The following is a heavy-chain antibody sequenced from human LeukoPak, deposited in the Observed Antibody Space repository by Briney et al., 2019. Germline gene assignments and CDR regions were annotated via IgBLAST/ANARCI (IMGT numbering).Heavy chain of an antibody. CDR2: IIPIFGTA. CDR3: ARVRDSSSYYTCYYYMDV. D-gene: IGHD3-22*01. Sequence: SVKVSCKASGGTFSSYAISWVRQAPGQGLEWMGGIIPIFGTANYAQKFQGRVTITTDESTSTAYMELSSLRSEDTAVYYCARVRDSSSYYTCYYYMDVWGKGTTVTVSS. V-gene: IGHV1-69*05. J-gene: IGHJ6*03. CDR1: GGTFSSYA.